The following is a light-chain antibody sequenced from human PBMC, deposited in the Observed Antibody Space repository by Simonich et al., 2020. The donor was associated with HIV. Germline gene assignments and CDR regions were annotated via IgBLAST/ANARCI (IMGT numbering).Light chain of an antibody. Sequence: DIQMTQSPSPVSASVGDRVTITCRASQGISSWLAWYQHKPGKAPKLLMYAASTLQSGVPSRFSGSGSGTKFTLTITSLQPEDFATYYCQQAIGFPRTFGQGTKVEVK. CDR2: AAS. V-gene: IGKV1-12*01. J-gene: IGKJ1*01. CDR3: QQAIGFPRT. CDR1: QGISSW.